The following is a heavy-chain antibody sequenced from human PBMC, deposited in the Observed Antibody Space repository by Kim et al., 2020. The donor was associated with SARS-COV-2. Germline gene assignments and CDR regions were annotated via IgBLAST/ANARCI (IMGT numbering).Heavy chain of an antibody. CDR2: INSDGSST. V-gene: IGHV3-74*01. J-gene: IGHJ6*02. CDR1: GFTFSSYW. D-gene: IGHD4-17*01. CDR3: ASEGGDYYYYYYGMDV. Sequence: GGSLRLSCAASGFTFSSYWMHWVRQAPGKGLVWVSRINSDGSSTSYADSVKGRFTISRDNAKNTLYLQMNSLRAEDTAVYYCASEGGDYYYYYYGMDVWGQGTTVTVSS.